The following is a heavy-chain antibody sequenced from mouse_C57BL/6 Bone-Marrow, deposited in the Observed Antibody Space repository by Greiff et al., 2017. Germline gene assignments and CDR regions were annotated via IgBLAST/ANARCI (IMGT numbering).Heavy chain of an antibody. CDR1: GFSLTSYG. J-gene: IGHJ4*01. D-gene: IGHD2-2*01. CDR3: AKHGLSIYGYDRDAMDY. CDR2: IWGGGST. Sequence: QVQLKESGPGLVAPSQSLSITCTVSGFSLTSYGVDWVRQPPGKGLEWLGVIWGGGSTNYNSALMSRLSISKDNSKSQVFLKMNNLQNDDTAMYYCAKHGLSIYGYDRDAMDYWGQGTSVTVSS. V-gene: IGHV2-9*01.